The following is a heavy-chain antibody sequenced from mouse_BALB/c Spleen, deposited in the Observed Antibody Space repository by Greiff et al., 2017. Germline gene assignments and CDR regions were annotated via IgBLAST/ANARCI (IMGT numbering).Heavy chain of an antibody. V-gene: IGHV1-15*01. CDR2: IDPETGGT. D-gene: IGHD2-4*01. CDR3: TRLITTEYYAMDY. J-gene: IGHJ4*01. Sequence: LQQSGAELVRPGASVTLSCKASGYTFTDYEMHWVKQTPVHGLEWIGAIDPETGGTAYNQKFKGKATLTADKSSSTAYMELRSLTSEDSAVYYCTRLITTEYYAMDYWGQGTSVTVSS. CDR1: GYTFTDYE.